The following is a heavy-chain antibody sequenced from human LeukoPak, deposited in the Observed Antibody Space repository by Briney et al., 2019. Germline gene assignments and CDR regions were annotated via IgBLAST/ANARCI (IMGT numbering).Heavy chain of an antibody. CDR1: GFTFSSYE. Sequence: GGSLRLSCAASGFTFSSYEMNWVRQAPGKGLEWVLYISSSGSTIYYADSVKGRFTISRDNAKNSLYLQMNSLRAEDTAVYYCARDASAYSSRCAFDIWGQGTMVTVSS. CDR2: ISSSGSTI. D-gene: IGHD6-13*01. V-gene: IGHV3-48*03. CDR3: ARDASAYSSRCAFDI. J-gene: IGHJ3*02.